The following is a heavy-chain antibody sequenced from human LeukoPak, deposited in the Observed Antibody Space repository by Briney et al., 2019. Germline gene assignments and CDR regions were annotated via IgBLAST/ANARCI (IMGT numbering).Heavy chain of an antibody. Sequence: SETLSLTCTVSGGSISSYYWSWIRQPPGKGLEWIGYSHYSGSTNYNPSLKSRVTISVDTSKSQFSLKLSSVTAADTAVYYCARGSLTGNWYFDLWGRGTLVTVSS. CDR2: SHYSGST. CDR1: GGSISSYY. D-gene: IGHD3-9*01. CDR3: ARGSLTGNWYFDL. J-gene: IGHJ2*01. V-gene: IGHV4-59*01.